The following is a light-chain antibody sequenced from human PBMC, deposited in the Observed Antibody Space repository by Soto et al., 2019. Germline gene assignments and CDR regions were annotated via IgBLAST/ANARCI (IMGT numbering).Light chain of an antibody. CDR2: WAS. J-gene: IGKJ1*01. CDR1: RSVFYSSNNKNY. Sequence: DIVMTQSPDSLAVSLDERATINCRSSRSVFYSSNNKNYLAWYRQKPGQPPKLLIYWASTRESGVPDRFTGSGSGTDFTLTISSLQAEDVAVYYCQQYFSTPETFGQGTKVEIK. CDR3: QQYFSTPET. V-gene: IGKV4-1*01.